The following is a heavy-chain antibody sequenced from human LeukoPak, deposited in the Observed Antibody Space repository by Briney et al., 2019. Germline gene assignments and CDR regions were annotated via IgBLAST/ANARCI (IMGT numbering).Heavy chain of an antibody. J-gene: IGHJ3*02. CDR3: ARHRFYYDYVWGSYRRRNDAFDI. Sequence: SETLSLTCTVSGGSVTSSSFYWGWIRQPPGRGLEWIGTMYYSGSTYYSPSLKSRVTLFTDSSKNHFSLKLNSVTAADTAVYYCARHRFYYDYVWGSYRRRNDAFDIWGQGTMVTVSS. V-gene: IGHV4-39*02. D-gene: IGHD3-16*02. CDR1: GGSVTSSSFY. CDR2: MYYSGST.